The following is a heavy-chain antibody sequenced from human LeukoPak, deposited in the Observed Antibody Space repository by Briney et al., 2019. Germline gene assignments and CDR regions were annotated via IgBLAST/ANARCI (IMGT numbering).Heavy chain of an antibody. Sequence: GGSLRLSCAASGFTFSVSAMHWVRQASGKGLEWVGRIRSKANSYATAYAASVKGRFTISRDDSKNTAYLQMNSLKTEDTAVYYCTRHEGKPHETNGTYWGQGTLVTVSS. J-gene: IGHJ4*02. D-gene: IGHD2-8*01. V-gene: IGHV3-73*01. CDR3: TRHEGKPHETNGTY. CDR1: GFTFSVSA. CDR2: IRSKANSYAT.